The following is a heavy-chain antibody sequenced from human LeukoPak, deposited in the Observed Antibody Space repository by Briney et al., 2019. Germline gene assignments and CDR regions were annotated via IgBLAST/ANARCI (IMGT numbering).Heavy chain of an antibody. CDR2: INTGNGNT. J-gene: IGHJ4*02. CDR3: ARGIGAVAVTFDY. V-gene: IGHV1-3*04. D-gene: IGHD6-19*01. Sequence: VASVKLSCTASGYSFISYSIHWVRQAPGQRLEWMGWINTGNGNTKYSQKFQGRVTITRDTSASTAYMELSSLRSDDTAVYYCARGIGAVAVTFDYWGQGTLVTVSS. CDR1: GYSFISYS.